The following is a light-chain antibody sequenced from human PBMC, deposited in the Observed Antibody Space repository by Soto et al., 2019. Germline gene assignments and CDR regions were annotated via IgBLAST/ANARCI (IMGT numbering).Light chain of an antibody. Sequence: EIVLTQSPGTLSLSPVESATLSCRASQTVSSSFLAWYQQTPGQAPRLLIYGASSRATGIPDRFSGSGSGTDFTLTISRLETEDLAVYDCQQYGSSPPYTVGQGTKVDIK. CDR3: QQYGSSPPYT. V-gene: IGKV3-20*01. CDR1: QTVSSSF. J-gene: IGKJ2*01. CDR2: GAS.